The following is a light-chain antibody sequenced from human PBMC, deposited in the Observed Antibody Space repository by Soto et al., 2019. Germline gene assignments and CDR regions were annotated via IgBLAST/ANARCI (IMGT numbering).Light chain of an antibody. V-gene: IGKV2-28*01. CDR2: LGS. Sequence: DIVMTQSPLSLPVTPGEPASISCRSSQSLLHSDGYKYLDWYLQKPGQSPQLLIYLGSNRASGAPDRFSGSGSGTDFTLKISRVEAEDVGVYFCMQALQTPGTFGQGTKVEIK. J-gene: IGKJ1*01. CDR3: MQALQTPGT. CDR1: QSLLHSDGYKY.